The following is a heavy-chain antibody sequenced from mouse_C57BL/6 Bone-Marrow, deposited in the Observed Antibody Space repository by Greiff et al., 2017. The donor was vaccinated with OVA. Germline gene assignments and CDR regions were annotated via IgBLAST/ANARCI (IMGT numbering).Heavy chain of an antibody. Sequence: QVQLQQSGAELVKPGASVKISCKASGYAFSSYWMNWVKQRPGKGLEWIGQIYPGDGDTNYNGKFKGKATLTADKSSSTAYMQLSSLTSEDSAVYFCAVDYYGSSFDYWGQGTTLTVSS. CDR3: AVDYYGSSFDY. CDR1: GYAFSSYW. V-gene: IGHV1-80*01. CDR2: IYPGDGDT. D-gene: IGHD1-1*01. J-gene: IGHJ2*01.